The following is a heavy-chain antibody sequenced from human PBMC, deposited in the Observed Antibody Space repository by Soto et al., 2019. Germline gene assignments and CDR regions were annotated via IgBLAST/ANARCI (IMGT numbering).Heavy chain of an antibody. J-gene: IGHJ4*01. CDR3: ARIRGPDYGDYTIDY. V-gene: IGHV4-39*01. D-gene: IGHD4-17*01. Sequence: AETLFHKCTVPGGSIRSSSCYCGGMRQPPGKGLEWIGSIYYSGSTYYNPSLKSRVTISVDTSKNQFSLKLSSVTAADAAVYYCARIRGPDYGDYTIDYWGHGTPVTVS. CDR2: IYYSGST. CDR1: GGSIRSSSCY.